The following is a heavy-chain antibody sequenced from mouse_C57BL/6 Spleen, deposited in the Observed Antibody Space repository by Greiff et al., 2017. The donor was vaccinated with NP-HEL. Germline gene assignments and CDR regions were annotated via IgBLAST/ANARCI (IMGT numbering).Heavy chain of an antibody. CDR2: IHPNSGST. J-gene: IGHJ4*01. D-gene: IGHD2-5*01. Sequence: QVQLQQPGAELVKPGASVKLSCKASGYTFTSYWMHWVKQRPGQGLEWIGMIHPNSGSTNYTEKFKSKATLTVDKSSSKAYMKLSSLTSEDSAVYYGARSYYSNYYYYAMEYGGQGTSVTVSS. CDR1: GYTFTSYW. CDR3: ARSYYSNYYYYAMEY. V-gene: IGHV1-64*01.